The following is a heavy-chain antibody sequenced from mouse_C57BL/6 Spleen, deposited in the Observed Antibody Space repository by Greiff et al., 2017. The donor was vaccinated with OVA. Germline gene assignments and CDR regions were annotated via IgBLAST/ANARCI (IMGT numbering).Heavy chain of an antibody. V-gene: IGHV1-69*01. J-gene: IGHJ1*03. CDR3: ASDKTYFDV. CDR2: IDPSDSYT. CDR1: GYTFTSYW. Sequence: VQLQQPGAELVMPGASVKLSCKASGYTFTSYWMHWVKQRPGQGLEWIGEIDPSDSYTNYNQKFKGKSTLTVDKSSSTAYMQLSSLTSEDSAVYYCASDKTYFDVWGTGTTGNVSS.